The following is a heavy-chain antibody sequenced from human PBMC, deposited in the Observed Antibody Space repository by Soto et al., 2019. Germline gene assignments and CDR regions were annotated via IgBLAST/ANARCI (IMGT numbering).Heavy chain of an antibody. J-gene: IGHJ4*02. CDR1: EFTFSNYA. CDR2: ISYGGGTT. Sequence: EVQLLASGGGLVQPGGSLRLSCAASEFTFSNYAMSWVRQAPGKGLEWVSAISYGGGTTYYADSVKGRFTISRDNSKNTLYLQMNSLRAEDTAVYYCAKNPGYYYDSTGYHFDYWGQGTLVTVSS. CDR3: AKNPGYYYDSTGYHFDY. V-gene: IGHV3-23*01. D-gene: IGHD3-22*01.